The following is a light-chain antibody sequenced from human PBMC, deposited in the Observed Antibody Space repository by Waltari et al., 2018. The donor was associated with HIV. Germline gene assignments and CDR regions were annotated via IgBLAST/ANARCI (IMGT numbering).Light chain of an antibody. Sequence: QSVLTQPPSASGTPGQRVTIYCSGSSSNIGSNYVYWYQQLPGPAPKLLIYRNNQRPSGVPARFSGSKSGTSASLAISGLRSEDEADYYCAAWDDSLSGQWVFGGGTKVTVL. CDR2: RNN. CDR1: SSNIGSNY. V-gene: IGLV1-47*01. J-gene: IGLJ3*02. CDR3: AAWDDSLSGQWV.